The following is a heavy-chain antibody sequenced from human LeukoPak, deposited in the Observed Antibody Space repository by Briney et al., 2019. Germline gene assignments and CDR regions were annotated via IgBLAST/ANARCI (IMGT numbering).Heavy chain of an antibody. Sequence: ASVKVSCKASGGTFSSYAISWVRQAPGQGLEWMGWISAYNGNTNYAQKLQGRVTMTTDTSTSTAYMELRSLRSDDTAVYYCARDAPILRFLEKAFGYWGQGTLVTVSS. CDR1: GGTFSSYA. CDR3: ARDAPILRFLEKAFGY. CDR2: ISAYNGNT. J-gene: IGHJ4*02. V-gene: IGHV1-18*01. D-gene: IGHD3-3*01.